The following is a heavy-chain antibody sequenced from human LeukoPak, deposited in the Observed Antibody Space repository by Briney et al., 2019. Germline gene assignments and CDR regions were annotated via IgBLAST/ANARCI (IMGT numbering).Heavy chain of an antibody. D-gene: IGHD6-13*01. V-gene: IGHV3-23*01. J-gene: IGHJ5*02. Sequence: GGSLRLSCAASGFTFSSYAMSWVRQAPGKWLEWVSAISGSGGSTYYADSVKGRFTISRDNSKNTLYLQMNCLRAEDTAVYYCAKGRFMAAAAPSAFNWFDPWGQGTLVTVSS. CDR3: AKGRFMAAAAPSAFNWFDP. CDR2: ISGSGGST. CDR1: GFTFSSYA.